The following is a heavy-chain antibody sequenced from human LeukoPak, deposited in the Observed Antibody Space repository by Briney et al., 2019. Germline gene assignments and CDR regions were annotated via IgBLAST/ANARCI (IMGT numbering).Heavy chain of an antibody. CDR1: GFTFSSSD. CDR2: ISYDATNK. D-gene: IGHD1-1*01. J-gene: IGHJ4*02. Sequence: GGSLRLSCAASGFTFSSSDMHWVRQAPGKGLEWVAVISYDATNKYYADSVKGRFTLSRDNSKNTLDLQPNTLRDEDTAVYYCAKASSNFFYYFEYWGQGTLVSVS. CDR3: AKASSNFFYYFEY. V-gene: IGHV3-30*18.